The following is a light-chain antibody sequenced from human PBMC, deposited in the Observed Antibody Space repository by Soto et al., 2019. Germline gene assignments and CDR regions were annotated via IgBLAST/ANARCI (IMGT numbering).Light chain of an antibody. V-gene: IGKV3-11*01. Sequence: EIVFTQSPATLSLSPGERATLSCRASQSVSSYLAWYQQKPDQAPRLLIYDASNRDTGIPARFSGSGSGTDFTLTISSLEPEDFAGYYCQQRSNWPLFGQGTRLEIK. J-gene: IGKJ5*01. CDR2: DAS. CDR3: QQRSNWPL. CDR1: QSVSSY.